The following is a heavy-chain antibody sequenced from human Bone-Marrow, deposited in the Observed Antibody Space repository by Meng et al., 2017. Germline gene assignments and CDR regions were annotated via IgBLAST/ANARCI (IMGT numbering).Heavy chain of an antibody. Sequence: GQLYRWGGGMLKPSATLALPCAVFGWSFSGYYWSWIRQPPGKGLEWIGEINHSGSTNYKPSLKSRVTISVDTSKNQFSLKLSSVTAADTAVYYCARGRVTTVTTPNWYFDLWGRGTLVTVSS. J-gene: IGHJ2*01. CDR1: GWSFSGYY. V-gene: IGHV4-34*01. CDR3: ARGRVTTVTTPNWYFDL. CDR2: INHSGST. D-gene: IGHD4-17*01.